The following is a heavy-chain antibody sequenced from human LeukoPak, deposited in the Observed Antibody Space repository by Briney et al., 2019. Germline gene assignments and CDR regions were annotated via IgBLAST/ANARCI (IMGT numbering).Heavy chain of an antibody. Sequence: PGGSLRLSCAAPGFTFSSYSMNWVRQAPGKGLEWVSSISSSSSYIYYADSVKGRFTISRDNSKNTLYLQMNSLRAEDTAVYYCAKDHGRAAAGNWEVDYWGQGTLVTVSS. CDR1: GFTFSSYS. J-gene: IGHJ4*02. CDR2: ISSSSSYI. CDR3: AKDHGRAAAGNWEVDY. V-gene: IGHV3-21*01. D-gene: IGHD6-13*01.